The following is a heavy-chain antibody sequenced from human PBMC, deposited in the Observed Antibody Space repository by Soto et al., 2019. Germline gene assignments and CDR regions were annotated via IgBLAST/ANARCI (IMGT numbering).Heavy chain of an antibody. Sequence: QVQLVESGGGLVKPGGSLRLSCAASGFTFSDYYMSWIRQAPGKGLESLSYISGSSSDTNYADSVKGRFTISRDNANNSLYLQMNSLRAEDTAVYYCAPGPSRLGYWGQGTLVTVSS. J-gene: IGHJ4*02. V-gene: IGHV3-11*05. CDR3: APGPSRLGY. CDR2: ISGSSSDT. D-gene: IGHD3-16*01. CDR1: GFTFSDYY.